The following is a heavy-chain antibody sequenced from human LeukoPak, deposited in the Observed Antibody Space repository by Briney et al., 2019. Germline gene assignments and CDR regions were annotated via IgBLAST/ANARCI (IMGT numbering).Heavy chain of an antibody. V-gene: IGHV3-23*01. J-gene: IGHJ4*02. D-gene: IGHD3-22*01. Sequence: GGSLRLSCLTSGFTFSTNAMSWVRQAPGKGLEWISGISGSGASTYYADSVKGRFTISRDNSKNTLYLQMNSLRAEDTAVYYCAKGGYYYDSSGYYLCWGQGTLVTVSS. CDR1: GFTFSTNA. CDR2: ISGSGAST. CDR3: AKGGYYYDSSGYYLC.